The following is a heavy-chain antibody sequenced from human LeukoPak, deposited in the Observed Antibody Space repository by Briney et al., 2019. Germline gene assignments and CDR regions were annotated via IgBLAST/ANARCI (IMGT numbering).Heavy chain of an antibody. J-gene: IGHJ3*02. V-gene: IGHV3-64*01. CDR3: ARDRSSWHAFDI. D-gene: IGHD6-13*01. CDR1: GFTFSSYA. CDR2: ISSNGGST. Sequence: GGSLRLSCAASGFTFSSYAMHWVRQAPGKGLEYVSAISSNGGSTYYANSVKGRFTISRDNSKNTLYLQMGSLRAEDMAVYYCARDRSSWHAFDIWGQGTMVTVSS.